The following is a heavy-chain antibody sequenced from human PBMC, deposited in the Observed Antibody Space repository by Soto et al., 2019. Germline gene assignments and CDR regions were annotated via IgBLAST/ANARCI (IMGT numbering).Heavy chain of an antibody. Sequence: GGSLRLSCAASGFTFSNYAMTWVRQAPGKGLVWVSSISGNAASTYYADSVKGRFDISKDNSKNMLYLQMNSLRADDTAEYYCASLDYSSSRYWGRGTLVTVSS. CDR1: GFTFSNYA. CDR3: ASLDYSSSRY. J-gene: IGHJ4*02. V-gene: IGHV3-23*01. CDR2: ISGNAAST. D-gene: IGHD6-13*01.